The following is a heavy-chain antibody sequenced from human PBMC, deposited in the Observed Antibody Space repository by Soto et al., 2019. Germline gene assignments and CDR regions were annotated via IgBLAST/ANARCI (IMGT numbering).Heavy chain of an antibody. Sequence: GGSLRLSCAASGFTFGSYAMSWVRQAPGKGLEWVSAISGSGGSTYYADSVKGRFTISRDNSKNTLYLQMNSLRAEDTAVYYCAKNYGGSYYYYYYGMDVWGQGTTVTVSS. V-gene: IGHV3-23*01. D-gene: IGHD1-26*01. J-gene: IGHJ6*02. CDR2: ISGSGGST. CDR1: GFTFGSYA. CDR3: AKNYGGSYYYYYYGMDV.